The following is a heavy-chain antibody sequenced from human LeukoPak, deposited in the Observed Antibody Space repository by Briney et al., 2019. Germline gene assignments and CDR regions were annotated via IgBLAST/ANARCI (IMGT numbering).Heavy chain of an antibody. CDR1: GFTFSDYY. D-gene: IGHD2/OR15-2a*01. CDR2: ISGSGGST. V-gene: IGHV3-23*01. Sequence: GGSLRLSCAASGFTFSDYYMSWIRQAPGKGLEWVSAISGSGGSTYYADSVKGRFTISRDNSKNTLYLQMNSLRAEDTAVYYCAMATTSLPDLDYWGQGTLVTVSS. J-gene: IGHJ4*02. CDR3: AMATTSLPDLDY.